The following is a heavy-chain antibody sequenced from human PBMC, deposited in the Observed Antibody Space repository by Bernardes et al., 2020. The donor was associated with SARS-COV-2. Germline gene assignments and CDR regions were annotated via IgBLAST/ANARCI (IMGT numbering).Heavy chain of an antibody. CDR3: ARARSRDGYCSGGSCYRTPGY. Sequence: GSLRLSCAASGFTFSSYSMNWVRQAPGKGLEWVSSISSSSSYIYYADSVKGRFTISRDNAKNSLYLQMNSLRAEDTAVYYCARARSRDGYCSGGSCYRTPGYWGQGTLVTVSS. D-gene: IGHD2-15*01. CDR1: GFTFSSYS. V-gene: IGHV3-21*01. CDR2: ISSSSSYI. J-gene: IGHJ4*02.